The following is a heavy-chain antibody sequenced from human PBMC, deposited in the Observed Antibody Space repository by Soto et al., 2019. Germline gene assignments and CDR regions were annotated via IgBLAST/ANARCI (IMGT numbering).Heavy chain of an antibody. CDR2: INSDGSNT. J-gene: IGHJ4*02. CDR1: GFTFSSYA. V-gene: IGHV3-74*02. D-gene: IGHD2-21*02. Sequence: EVQLLESGGGLVQPGGSLRLSCAASGFTFSSYAMSWVRQAPGKGLEWVSRINSDGSNTGYADSVKGRFTVSRDNAKNTLNLQMSSLRAEDTAIYFCARASCGGDCYSGIDYWGQGTLVTVSS. CDR3: ARASCGGDCYSGIDY.